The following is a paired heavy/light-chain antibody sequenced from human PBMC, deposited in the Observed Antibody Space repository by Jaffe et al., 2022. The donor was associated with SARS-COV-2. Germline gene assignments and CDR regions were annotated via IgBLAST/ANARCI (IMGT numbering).Light chain of an antibody. CDR2: EVS. V-gene: IGLV2-8*01. J-gene: IGLJ2*01. CDR3: SSYAGSNNYVV. CDR1: SSDVGGYNH. Sequence: QSALTQPPSASGSPGQSVTISCTGTSSDVGGYNHVSWYQQHPGKAPKLMIYEVSKRPSGVPDRFSGSKSGNTASLTVSGLQAEDEADFYCSSYAGSNNYVVFGGGTTLTVL.
Heavy chain of an antibody. D-gene: IGHD3-22*01. J-gene: IGHJ4*02. CDR3: ARTLGYYANFDY. CDR2: IYYSGST. CDR1: GDSVSNSRYY. V-gene: IGHV4-39*01. Sequence: QVQLLESGPGLVKPSETLSLTCTVSGDSVSNSRYYWGWIRRPPGKGLRWIGIIYYSGSTQYNPSLKSRVTMSVDTSKNQFSLKLSSVTAADTAVYYCARTLGYYANFDYWGQGTLLTVSS.